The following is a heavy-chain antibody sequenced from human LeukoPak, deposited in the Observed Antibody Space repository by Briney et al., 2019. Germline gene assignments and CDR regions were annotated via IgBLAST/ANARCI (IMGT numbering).Heavy chain of an antibody. CDR2: ISYDGSNK. V-gene: IGHV3-30-3*01. CDR3: ARVGWGDYLDY. D-gene: IGHD1-26*01. CDR1: GFTFSSYA. J-gene: IGHJ4*02. Sequence: GGSLRLSCAASGFTFSSYAMHWVRQAPGKGLEWVAVISYDGSNKYYADSVKGRFTISRDNSKNTLYLQMNSLRAEDTAVYYCARVGWGDYLDYWGQGTLVTVSS.